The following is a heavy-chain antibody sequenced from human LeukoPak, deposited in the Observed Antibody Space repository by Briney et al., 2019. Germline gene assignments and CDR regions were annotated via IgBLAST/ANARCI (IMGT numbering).Heavy chain of an antibody. CDR1: GFTFSSYW. CDR3: ARGLVPAGICFQH. V-gene: IGHV3-7*03. D-gene: IGHD2-2*01. CDR2: IKQDGSEK. J-gene: IGHJ1*01. Sequence: GGSLRLSCAASGFTFSSYWMSWVRQAPGKGLEWVANIKQDGSEKYYVDSVKGRFTISRDNAKNSLYLQMNSLRAEDTAVYYCARGLVPAGICFQHWGQGTLVTVSS.